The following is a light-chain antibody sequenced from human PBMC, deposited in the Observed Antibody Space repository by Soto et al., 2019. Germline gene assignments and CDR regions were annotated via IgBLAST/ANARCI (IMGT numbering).Light chain of an antibody. CDR1: SSNIGAGYD. J-gene: IGLJ3*02. Sequence: QSVLTQPPSVSGAPGQRVIISCTGSSSNIGAGYDVHWYQHLPGTTPKLLIYNNNNRPSGVPDRFSGSKSGASASLAITGLQAEDEADYYCQSYDNSLPWVFGGGTRSPS. CDR2: NNN. CDR3: QSYDNSLPWV. V-gene: IGLV1-40*01.